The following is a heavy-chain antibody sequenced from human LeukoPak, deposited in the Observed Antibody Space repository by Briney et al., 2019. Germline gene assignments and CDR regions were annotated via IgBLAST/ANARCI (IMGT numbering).Heavy chain of an antibody. CDR2: IASDGSST. D-gene: IGHD4-23*01. V-gene: IGHV3-74*01. Sequence: GSLRLSCAASGFTFDDYGMSWVRQAPGKGLVWVSRIASDGSSTTYADSVKGRFSISRDNAKNTLYLQMNSLRVEDTAVYYCARGRPHGNDYWGQGTLVTVSS. CDR3: ARGRPHGNDY. J-gene: IGHJ4*02. CDR1: GFTFDDYG.